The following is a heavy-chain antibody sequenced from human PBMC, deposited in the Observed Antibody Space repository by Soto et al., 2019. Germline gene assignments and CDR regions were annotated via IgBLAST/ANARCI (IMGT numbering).Heavy chain of an antibody. D-gene: IGHD3-16*01. CDR3: AKGWADY. CDR1: GFTISSYV. V-gene: IGHV3-23*01. J-gene: IGHJ4*02. Sequence: EVQVLESGGGLVQPGGSLRLSCAASGFTISSYVMSWVRQAPGKGLEWVSGISGGSTYYADSVKGRFTISRDNSKNTLSLQMNSLRAEDTAVYYCAKGWADYWGLGTLVTVSS. CDR2: ISGGST.